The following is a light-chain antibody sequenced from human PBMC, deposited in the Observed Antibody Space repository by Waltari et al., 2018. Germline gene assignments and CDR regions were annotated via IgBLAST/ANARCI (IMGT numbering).Light chain of an antibody. V-gene: IGKV1-5*03. CDR1: QRIRDW. CDR2: RSS. J-gene: IGKJ2*01. Sequence: DIQMTQSPSTLSASLGDRVTITCRASQRIRDWLAGYQQKPGKAPKLLIHRSSTLASGVPSRFGGSGSGTEFTLTISGLQPDDFATYYSQQYDNYFYTFGQGTKLEI. CDR3: QQYDNYFYT.